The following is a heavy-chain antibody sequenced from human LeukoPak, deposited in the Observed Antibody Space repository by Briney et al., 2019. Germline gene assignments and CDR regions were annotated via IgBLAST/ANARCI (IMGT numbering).Heavy chain of an antibody. D-gene: IGHD5-18*01. V-gene: IGHV3-74*01. CDR1: GFTFSFYW. CDR2: INSDGSST. CDR3: AKAGYSSSYYMDV. Sequence: PGGSLRLSCPASGFTFSFYWMHWVRQAPGKGLVWVSRINSDGSSTNYADFVKGRFTISRDNAKNTLYLQMNSLRAEDTAVYYCAKAGYSSSYYMDVWGKGTTVTVSS. J-gene: IGHJ6*03.